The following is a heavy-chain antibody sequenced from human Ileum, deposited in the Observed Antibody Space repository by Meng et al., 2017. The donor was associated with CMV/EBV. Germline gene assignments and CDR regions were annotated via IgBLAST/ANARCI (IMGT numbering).Heavy chain of an antibody. Sequence: SGYTFTGYYMHWVRQAPGQGLEWMGWINPNSGGTNYAQKFQGRVTMTRDTSISTACMELSRLRSDDTAVYYCARPIPGSMVVTGFDYWGQGTLVTVSS. V-gene: IGHV1-2*02. CDR3: ARPIPGSMVVTGFDY. D-gene: IGHD4-23*01. CDR1: GYTFTGYY. J-gene: IGHJ4*02. CDR2: INPNSGGT.